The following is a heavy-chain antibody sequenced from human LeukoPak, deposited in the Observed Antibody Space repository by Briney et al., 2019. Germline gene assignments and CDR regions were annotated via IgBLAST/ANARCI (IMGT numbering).Heavy chain of an antibody. V-gene: IGHV1-18*01. CDR2: ISAYNGNT. D-gene: IGHD6-13*01. Sequence: ASVKVTCKASGYTFPSYGISWVRQAPGQGLEWMGLISAYNGNTNYAQKLQGRVTMTTDTSTSTAYMELRSLRSDDTAVYYCARDRGGSSSWYVWFDPWGQGTLVTVSS. J-gene: IGHJ5*02. CDR3: ARDRGGSSSWYVWFDP. CDR1: GYTFPSYG.